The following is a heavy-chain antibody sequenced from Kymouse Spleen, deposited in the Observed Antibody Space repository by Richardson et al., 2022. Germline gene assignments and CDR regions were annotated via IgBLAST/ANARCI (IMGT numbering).Heavy chain of an antibody. CDR3: ARGGELEPLYYYGMDV. CDR2: INHSGST. CDR1: GGSFSGYY. J-gene: IGHJ6*02. V-gene: IGHV4-34*01. Sequence: QVQLQQWGAGLLKPSETLSLTCAVYGGSFSGYYWSWIRQPPGKGLEWIGEINHSGSTNYNPSLKSRVTISVDTSKNQFSLKLSSVTAADTAVYYCARGGELEPLYYYGMDVWGQGTTVTVSS. D-gene: IGHD1-1*01,IGHD1-20*01,IGHD1-7*01.